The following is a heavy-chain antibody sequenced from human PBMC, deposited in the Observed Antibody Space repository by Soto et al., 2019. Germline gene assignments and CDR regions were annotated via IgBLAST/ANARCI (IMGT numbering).Heavy chain of an antibody. CDR3: ARKKIHDDYASWNAFDI. Sequence: QVQLVQSGAEVKKPGSSVKVSCKASGGTFSSYAISWVRQAPGQGLEWMGGIIPIFGTANYAQKFQGRVTITADESTSTAYMELSSLRSEDTAVYYCARKKIHDDYASWNAFDIWGQGTMVTVSS. CDR1: GGTFSSYA. J-gene: IGHJ3*02. CDR2: IIPIFGTA. V-gene: IGHV1-69*01. D-gene: IGHD4-17*01.